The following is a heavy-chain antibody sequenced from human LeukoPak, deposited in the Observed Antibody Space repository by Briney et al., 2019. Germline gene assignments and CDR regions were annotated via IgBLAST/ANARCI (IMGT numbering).Heavy chain of an antibody. CDR3: ARPYCSGGSCYLGPFDY. CDR1: GFTFSSYS. CDR2: ISSSSSTI. D-gene: IGHD2-15*01. V-gene: IGHV3-48*01. J-gene: IGHJ4*02. Sequence: GGSLRLSCAASGFTFSSYSMNWVRQAPGKGLEWVSYISSSSSTIYYADSVKGRFTISRDNAKNSLYLQMNSLRAEDTAVYCCARPYCSGGSCYLGPFDYWGQGTLVTVSS.